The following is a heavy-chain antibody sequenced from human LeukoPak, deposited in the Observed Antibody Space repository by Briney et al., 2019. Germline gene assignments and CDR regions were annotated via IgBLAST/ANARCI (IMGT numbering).Heavy chain of an antibody. Sequence: ASVKVSCKASNYTFTSHGISWVRQAPGQGLEWMGWISSYNGNTNYAQKLQGRVTMTTDTSTSTAYMELKSLRSDDTAVYYCATLKTECSYDETWGQGTLVTVSS. CDR3: ATLKTECSYDET. V-gene: IGHV1-18*01. CDR2: ISSYNGNT. J-gene: IGHJ5*02. D-gene: IGHD5-18*01. CDR1: NYTFTSHG.